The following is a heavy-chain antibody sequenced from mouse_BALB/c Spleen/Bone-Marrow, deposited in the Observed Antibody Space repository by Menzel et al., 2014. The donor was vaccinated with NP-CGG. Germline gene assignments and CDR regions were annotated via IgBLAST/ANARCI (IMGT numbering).Heavy chain of an antibody. CDR1: GYTFTSYW. D-gene: IGHD2-3*01. CDR2: IDPSDSET. CDR3: ARALGDGYYYAMDY. J-gene: IGHJ4*01. Sequence: VQLVESGAELVKPGAPVRLSCKASGYTFTSYWMNWVKQRPGRGLEWIGRIDPSDSETHYNQKFKDKATLTADKSSSTAYIQLSSLTSEDSAVYYCARALGDGYYYAMDYWGQGTSVTVSS. V-gene: IGHV1-69*02.